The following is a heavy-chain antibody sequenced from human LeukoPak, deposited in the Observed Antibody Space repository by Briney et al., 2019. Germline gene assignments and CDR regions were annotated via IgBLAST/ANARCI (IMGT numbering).Heavy chain of an antibody. V-gene: IGHV1-2*02. D-gene: IGHD3-3*01. CDR1: GYTFTGYY. CDR3: ARDAPSHYDFWSGYYSYAFDI. J-gene: IGHJ3*02. CDR2: INPNSGGT. Sequence: ASVKVSCTASGYTFTGYYMHWVRQAPGQGLEWMGWINPNSGGTNHAQKFQGRVTMTSDTSISTAYMELSRLRSDDTAVYYCARDAPSHYDFWSGYYSYAFDIWGQGTMVTVSS.